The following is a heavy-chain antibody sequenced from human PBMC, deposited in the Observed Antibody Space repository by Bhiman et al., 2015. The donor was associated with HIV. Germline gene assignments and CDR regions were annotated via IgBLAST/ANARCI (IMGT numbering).Heavy chain of an antibody. J-gene: IGHJ3*02. CDR2: ISWNSGNM. Sequence: QLVESGGGLVQPGRSLRLSCAASGFTFDDYAMHWVRQAPGKGLEWVSGISWNSGNMGYADSVKGRFTISRDSAKNSLYLQMNSLRPEDTALYYCAKDQSHFYDTFLGDAYDIWGQGTMVTVSS. CDR1: GFTFDDYA. CDR3: AKDQSHFYDTFLGDAYDI. V-gene: IGHV3-9*01. D-gene: IGHD3-22*01.